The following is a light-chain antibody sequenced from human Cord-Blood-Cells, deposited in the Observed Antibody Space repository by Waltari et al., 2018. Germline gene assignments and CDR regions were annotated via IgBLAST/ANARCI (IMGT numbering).Light chain of an antibody. V-gene: IGLV2-11*01. CDR1: SRDVGGYNY. Sequence: QSALTQPRSVSGSPGQSVTISCTGTSRDVGGYNYVSWYQQHPGKAPKLMIYDVSKRPSGVPDRFSDSKSGNTASLTISGLQAEDEADYYCCSYAGSYVFGTGTKVTVL. CDR3: CSYAGSYV. J-gene: IGLJ1*01. CDR2: DVS.